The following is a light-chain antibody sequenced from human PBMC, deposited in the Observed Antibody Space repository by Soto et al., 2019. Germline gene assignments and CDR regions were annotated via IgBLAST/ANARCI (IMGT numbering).Light chain of an antibody. J-gene: IGLJ3*02. V-gene: IGLV1-40*01. CDR2: YSS. CDR3: SSFTIRSTLL. Sequence: QSVLTQPPSVSGAPGQRVTISCTGSSSDIGSGYDVHWYQQVPGRAPKLIIYYSSARPSGVPDRFSGSKSGTSASLAITGLQAEDEGDYYCSSFTIRSTLLFGGGTKLTVL. CDR1: SSDIGSGYD.